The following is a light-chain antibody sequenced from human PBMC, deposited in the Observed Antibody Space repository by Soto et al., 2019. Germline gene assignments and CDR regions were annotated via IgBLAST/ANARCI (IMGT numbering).Light chain of an antibody. Sequence: QSALTQPASVSASPGQSITISCTGTSSNVGTYDLVSWYQHHPDKAPKLTIYEGTKRPSGISSRFSGSKSGNTASLTISGLQAEDDADYYCCSFAVGAALVFGGGTQLTVL. J-gene: IGLJ2*01. CDR2: EGT. V-gene: IGLV2-23*01. CDR3: CSFAVGAALV. CDR1: SSNVGTYDL.